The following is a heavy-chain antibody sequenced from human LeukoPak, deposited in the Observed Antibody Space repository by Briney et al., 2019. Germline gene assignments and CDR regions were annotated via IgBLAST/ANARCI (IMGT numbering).Heavy chain of an antibody. J-gene: IGHJ4*02. CDR1: GYTFTDSY. V-gene: IGHV1-2*02. CDR3: AKDDGGNSFAY. D-gene: IGHD4-23*01. Sequence: ASVKVSCKTSGYTFTDSYMHWVRQAPGQGLEWMGWIYPNSGATNYAQKFQDRVTLTRDTSISTAYMELGRLTSDDTAVYYCAKDDGGNSFAYWGQGTLVTVSS. CDR2: IYPNSGAT.